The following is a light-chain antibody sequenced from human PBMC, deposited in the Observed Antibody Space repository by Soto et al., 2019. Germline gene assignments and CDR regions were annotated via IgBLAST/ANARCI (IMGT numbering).Light chain of an antibody. V-gene: IGLV2-23*02. CDR1: RSDVGGYNL. CDR2: EVS. J-gene: IGLJ1*01. Sequence: QSALTQTASVSGSPGQSITISCTGTRSDVGGYNLVSWFQQSPGKVPKLIIYEVSKRPSGVSDRFSGSKTDDTASLTISGLQAEDEADYFCCSYAGYSTLVFGTGTKVT. CDR3: CSYAGYSTLV.